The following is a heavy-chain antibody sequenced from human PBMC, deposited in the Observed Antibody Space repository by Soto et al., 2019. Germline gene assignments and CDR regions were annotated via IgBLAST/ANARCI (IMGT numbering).Heavy chain of an antibody. CDR3: TRDLNGGNPFDY. D-gene: IGHD3-16*01. CDR1: GYTLNNYA. J-gene: IGHJ4*02. V-gene: IGHV1-3*01. CDR2: IDPGSGHA. Sequence: QVQFVQSGADLKKPGASVRVSCKPSGYTLNNYAIQWVRQAAGQRLEWVGWIDPGSGHATYSQKFQGRISISRDQSANTFYMDLSSLTSEDTAVYFCTRDLNGGNPFDYWGQGALVTVSS.